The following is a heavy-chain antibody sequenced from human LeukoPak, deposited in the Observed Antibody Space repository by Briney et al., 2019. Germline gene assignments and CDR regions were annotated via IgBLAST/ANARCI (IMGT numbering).Heavy chain of an antibody. V-gene: IGHV3-11*06. D-gene: IGHD4-17*01. J-gene: IGHJ4*02. CDR2: ISSSSSYI. Sequence: GGSLRLSCAASGFTFSDYYMSWIRQAPGKGLEWVSSISSSSSYIYYADSVKGRFTISRDNAKNSLYLQMNSLRAEDTAVYYCARELYGDYGSGDYWGQGTLVTVSS. CDR3: ARELYGDYGSGDY. CDR1: GFTFSDYY.